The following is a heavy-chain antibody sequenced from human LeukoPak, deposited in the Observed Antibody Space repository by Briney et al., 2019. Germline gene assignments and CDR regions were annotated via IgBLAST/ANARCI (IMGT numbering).Heavy chain of an antibody. Sequence: GGSLRLSCAASGFTFSSYWMHWVRQAPGKGLVWVSRINSDGSSTSYADSVKGRFTISRDNAKNTPYLQMNSLRAEDTAVYYCARISSYYDEYFQHWGQGTLVTVSS. D-gene: IGHD1-26*01. CDR2: INSDGSST. CDR1: GFTFSSYW. J-gene: IGHJ1*01. V-gene: IGHV3-74*01. CDR3: ARISSYYDEYFQH.